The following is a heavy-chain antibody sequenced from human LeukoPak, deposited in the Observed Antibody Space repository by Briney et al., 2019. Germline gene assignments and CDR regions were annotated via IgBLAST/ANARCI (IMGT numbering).Heavy chain of an antibody. J-gene: IGHJ4*02. CDR1: GFTFSNYE. V-gene: IGHV3-48*03. D-gene: IGHD3-9*01. CDR2: ISSSGSTI. CDR3: AREHYDILTGFDY. Sequence: GGSLRLSCSASGFTFSNYEMNWVRQAPGKGLEWVSYISSSGSTIYYADSVKGRFTISRDNAKNSLYLQMNSLRAEDTAVYYCAREHYDILTGFDYWGQGTLVTVSS.